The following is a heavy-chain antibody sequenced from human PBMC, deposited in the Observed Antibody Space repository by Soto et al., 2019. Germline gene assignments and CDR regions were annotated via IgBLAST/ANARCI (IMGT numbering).Heavy chain of an antibody. J-gene: IGHJ4*02. V-gene: IGHV3-21*04. CDR1: GFTFSSYT. CDR3: ARSPAGITGTGRDF. CDR2: ISSSSLHI. D-gene: IGHD1-7*01. Sequence: EVQLVESGGGLVQPGGSLRLSCATSGFTFSSYTMTWVRQAPGKWLEWVSSISSSSLHIYYAESLKGRFTVSRDNANNSLYLQMNSLRAEDTAVYYCARSPAGITGTGRDFWGLGTLVTVSS.